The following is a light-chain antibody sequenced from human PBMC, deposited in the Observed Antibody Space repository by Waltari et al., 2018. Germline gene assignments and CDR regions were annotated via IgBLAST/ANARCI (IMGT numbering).Light chain of an antibody. CDR3: SSDQRTTTLYV. Sequence: QSALTQPASVSGSPGQSITISCTGTRSDVGSYNYVSWYQQHPGKAPNPLTSEVPDSASGSSECFAGSKCGDKAPLAVAGRQAGDGGDYYRSSDQRTTTLYVCGTGTKVTVL. J-gene: IGLJ1*01. CDR2: EVP. CDR1: RSDVGSYNY. V-gene: IGLV2-14*03.